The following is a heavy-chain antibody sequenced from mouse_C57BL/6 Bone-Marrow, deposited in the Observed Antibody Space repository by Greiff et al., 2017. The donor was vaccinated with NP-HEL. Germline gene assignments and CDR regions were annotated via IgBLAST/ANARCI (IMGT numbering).Heavy chain of an antibody. Sequence: QVQLQQSGAELARPGASVKLSCKASGYTFTSYGISWVKQRTGQGLEWIGEIYPRSGNTYYNQKFKGKATLTVDTSSSTAYMQLSSLTSEDSAVYYCARSYYYGSSSWFAYWGQGTLVTVSA. V-gene: IGHV1-81*01. CDR2: IYPRSGNT. CDR3: ARSYYYGSSSWFAY. D-gene: IGHD1-1*01. J-gene: IGHJ3*01. CDR1: GYTFTSYG.